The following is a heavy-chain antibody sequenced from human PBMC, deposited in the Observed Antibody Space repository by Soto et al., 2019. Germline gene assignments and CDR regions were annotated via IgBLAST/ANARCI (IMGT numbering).Heavy chain of an antibody. CDR1: VGSISSHY. CDR3: ARADSAASVGY. J-gene: IGHJ4*02. D-gene: IGHD2-2*01. Sequence: SESLSLNGTVSVGSISSHYWTWLRQSPGKGLGWIGYISYSGITYYNPSLKSRVSISADTSKNQFSLRMNSMIAADTAVYYCARADSAASVGYWGQGTLVTVSS. CDR2: ISYSGIT. V-gene: IGHV4-59*11.